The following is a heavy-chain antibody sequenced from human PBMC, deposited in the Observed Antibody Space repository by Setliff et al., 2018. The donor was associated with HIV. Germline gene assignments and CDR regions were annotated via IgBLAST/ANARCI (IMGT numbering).Heavy chain of an antibody. V-gene: IGHV4-39*01. D-gene: IGHD3-10*01. CDR1: GGFISSSSYY. CDR3: ARHFPSISLFFGDPGPFDR. Sequence: SETLSLTCTVSGGFISSSSYYWGWIRQPPGKGLEWIGSIFNDGRTYYNPSLKSRITIPMDTSTNQFSLKLISVTAADTAVYFCARHFPSISLFFGDPGPFDRWGQGALVTVSS. J-gene: IGHJ4*02. CDR2: IFNDGRT.